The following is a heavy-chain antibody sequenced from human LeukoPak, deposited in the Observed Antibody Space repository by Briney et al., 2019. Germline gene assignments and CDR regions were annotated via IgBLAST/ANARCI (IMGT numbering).Heavy chain of an antibody. J-gene: IGHJ4*02. Sequence: PGGSLRLSCAASGFSFSVFWMHWVRQAPGKGPVWVSRIKTDGSITDYADSVKGRFTISRDNAKNTLYLQMNSLRAEDTAVYYCVRDSMYNTAWTGCWGQGTLVTVSS. V-gene: IGHV3-74*01. CDR1: GFSFSVFW. D-gene: IGHD5-18*01. CDR3: VRDSMYNTAWTGC. CDR2: IKTDGSIT.